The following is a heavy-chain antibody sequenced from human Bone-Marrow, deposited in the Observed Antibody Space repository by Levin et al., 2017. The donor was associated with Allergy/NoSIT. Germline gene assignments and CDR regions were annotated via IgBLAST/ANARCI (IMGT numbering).Heavy chain of an antibody. J-gene: IGHJ2*01. D-gene: IGHD2-21*02. V-gene: IGHV2-26*01. CDR2: IFSNDEK. CDR3: ARPYCGGDCYSRSALYWYFDL. CDR1: GFPLSNARMG. Sequence: SGPTLVKPTETLTLTCTVSGFPLSNARMGVSWIRQPPGKALEWLAHIFSNDEKSYSTSLKSRLTISKDTSKSQVVLTMTNMDPVDTATYYCARPYCGGDCYSRSALYWYFDLWGRGTLVTVSS.